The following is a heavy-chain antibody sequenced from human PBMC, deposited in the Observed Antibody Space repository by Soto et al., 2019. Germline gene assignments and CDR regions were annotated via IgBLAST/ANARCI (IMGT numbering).Heavy chain of an antibody. J-gene: IGHJ6*03. Sequence: KPSETLSLTCTVSGGSISSYYWSWIRQPPGKGLEWIGYIYYSGSTNYNPSLKSRVTISVDTSKYQFSLKLSSVTAADTAVYYCARGYSSFPYYMDVWGKGTTVTVSS. CDR2: IYYSGST. CDR1: GGSISSYY. D-gene: IGHD6-13*01. CDR3: ARGYSSFPYYMDV. V-gene: IGHV4-59*01.